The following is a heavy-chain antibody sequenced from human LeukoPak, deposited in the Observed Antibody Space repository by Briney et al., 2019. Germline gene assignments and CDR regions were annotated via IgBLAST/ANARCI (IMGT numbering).Heavy chain of an antibody. D-gene: IGHD3-22*01. Sequence: QTGGSLRLSCAGSGFTFSSYAMSWVRQAPGKGLEWVSAISGSGGSTYYADSVKGRFTISRDNSKNTLYLQMNSLRAEDTAVYYCAMIPRMIVAYNWFDPWGQGTLVTVSS. V-gene: IGHV3-23*01. CDR2: ISGSGGST. CDR1: GFTFSSYA. J-gene: IGHJ5*02. CDR3: AMIPRMIVAYNWFDP.